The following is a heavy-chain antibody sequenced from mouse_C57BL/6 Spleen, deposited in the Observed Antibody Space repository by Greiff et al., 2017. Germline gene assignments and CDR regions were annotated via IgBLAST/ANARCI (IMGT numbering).Heavy chain of an antibody. CDR2: IYPGDGDT. V-gene: IGHV1-80*01. D-gene: IGHD2-1*01. J-gene: IGHJ2*01. Sequence: QVQLQQSGAELVKPGASVKISCKASGYAFSSYWMNWVKQRPGKGLEWIGQIYPGDGDTNYNGKFKGKATLTADKSSSTDYMQLSSLTSEDSAVYFCARGDYGNSFDYWGQGTTLTVSS. CDR3: ARGDYGNSFDY. CDR1: GYAFSSYW.